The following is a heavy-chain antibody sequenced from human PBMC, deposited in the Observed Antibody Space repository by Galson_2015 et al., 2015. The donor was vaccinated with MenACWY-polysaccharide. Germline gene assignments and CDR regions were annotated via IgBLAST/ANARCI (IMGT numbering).Heavy chain of an antibody. Sequence: ETLSLTCTVSGGSISSYYWSWIRQPPGKGLEWIGYIYYSGSTNYNPSLKSRVTISVDTSKNQFSLKLSSVTAADTAVYYCARAGSPYSGSYSIDYWGQGTLVTVSS. V-gene: IGHV4-59*01. D-gene: IGHD1-26*01. CDR2: IYYSGST. CDR3: ARAGSPYSGSYSIDY. J-gene: IGHJ4*02. CDR1: GGSISSYY.